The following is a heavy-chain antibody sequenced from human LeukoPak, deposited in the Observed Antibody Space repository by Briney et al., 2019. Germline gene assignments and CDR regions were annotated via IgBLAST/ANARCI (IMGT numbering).Heavy chain of an antibody. D-gene: IGHD2-15*01. CDR3: AIGYCSGGSCYENWFDP. CDR1: GGSISSSSYY. CDR2: IYYSGST. Sequence: SETLSLTCTVSGGSISSSSYYWGWIRQPPGKGLEWIGSIYYSGSTYYNPSLKSRVTISVDTSKNQFSLKLSSVTAADTAVYYCAIGYCSGGSCYENWFDPWGQGPLVTVSS. J-gene: IGHJ5*02. V-gene: IGHV4-39*01.